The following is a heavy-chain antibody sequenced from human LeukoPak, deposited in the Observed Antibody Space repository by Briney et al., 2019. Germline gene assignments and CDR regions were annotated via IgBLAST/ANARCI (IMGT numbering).Heavy chain of an antibody. CDR1: GGSMNDHY. V-gene: IGHV4-59*11. CDR3: ARFNSGCSEASCYVHY. CDR2: IYSSVTT. J-gene: IGHJ4*02. Sequence: SETLSLTCTVAGGSMNDHYWTWIRQPPEKGLELIRHIYSSVTTPYTPSLKNRVTMSIDTSINQFPLNVFSVTAADSAVYYCARFNSGCSEASCYVHYWGQGILVIVSS. D-gene: IGHD2-2*01.